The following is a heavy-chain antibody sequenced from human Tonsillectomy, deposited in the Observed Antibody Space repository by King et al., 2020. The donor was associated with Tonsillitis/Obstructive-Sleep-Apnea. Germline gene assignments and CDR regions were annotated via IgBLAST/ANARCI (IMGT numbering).Heavy chain of an antibody. CDR2: ISGTGGST. Sequence: VQLVESGGGLVPPGGSLRLSCEASGFTFSNYAMTWVRQAPGKGLEWVSAISGTGGSTYYADSMQGRFTISRDNSKNTLYLQMNSLRAEDTAVYYCAKEKYSGYDTAFDYWGQGTLVTVSS. CDR3: AKEKYSGYDTAFDY. CDR1: GFTFSNYA. D-gene: IGHD5-12*01. V-gene: IGHV3-23*04. J-gene: IGHJ4*02.